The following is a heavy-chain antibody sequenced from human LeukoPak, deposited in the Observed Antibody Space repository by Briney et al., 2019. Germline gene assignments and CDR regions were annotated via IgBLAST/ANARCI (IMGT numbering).Heavy chain of an antibody. J-gene: IGHJ6*03. CDR3: ARGGCSGCPTPHYYYYFMDV. V-gene: IGHV3-20*04. D-gene: IGHD6-25*01. CDR2: INYSGDDA. Sequence: GGSLRLSCTASGCTFDDYGMTWVRQAPGKGLEWVSGINYSGDDAAYADSVKGRFTISRDNAKNSLYLQMSSLRAEDTAFYFCARGGCSGCPTPHYYYYFMDVWGKGTIATVSS. CDR1: GCTFDDYG.